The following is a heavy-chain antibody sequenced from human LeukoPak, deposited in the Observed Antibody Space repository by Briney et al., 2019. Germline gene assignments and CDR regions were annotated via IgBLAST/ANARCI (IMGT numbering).Heavy chain of an antibody. CDR3: ARAHRYCSSTSCYWFDP. V-gene: IGHV1-2*02. CDR2: INPNSGGT. CDR1: GYTFTTYD. Sequence: GASVKVSCKAFGYTFTTYDINWVRQTTGQGLEWMGWINPNSGGTNYAQKFQGRVTMTRDTSISTAYMELSRLRSDDTAVYYCARAHRYCSSTSCYWFDPWGQGTLVTVSS. D-gene: IGHD2-2*01. J-gene: IGHJ5*02.